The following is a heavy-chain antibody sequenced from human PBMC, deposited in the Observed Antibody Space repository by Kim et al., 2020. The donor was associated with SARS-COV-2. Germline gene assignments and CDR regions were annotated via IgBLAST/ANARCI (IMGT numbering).Heavy chain of an antibody. CDR2: IKPESGDT. CDR1: GYSFIDYY. CDR3: VRGRRISDSDGYCHFDY. Sequence: ASVKVSCKASGYSFIDYYIHWVRQAPGQGLEWMGWIKPESGDTNYNQRFQGRVTMTRDTSISTGYLELSRVTSDDTAMYYCVRGRRISDSDGYCHFDYWGQGTLVTVSS. J-gene: IGHJ4*02. D-gene: IGHD3-22*01. V-gene: IGHV1-2*02.